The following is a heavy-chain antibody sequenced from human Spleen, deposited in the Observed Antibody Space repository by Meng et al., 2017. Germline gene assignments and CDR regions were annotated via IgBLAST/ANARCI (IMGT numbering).Heavy chain of an antibody. Sequence: QVRIVQFWTKWNKPGSSVKASCNTSGHISPAYNNPWVRRAPGKGLEWMGRINPKSGDTHYAQKFQARVTMTGDTSISTAYMELSGLRSDDTAMYYCARDEDISAAGKLFGDYWGQGTLVTVSS. J-gene: IGHJ4*02. CDR3: ARDEDISAAGKLFGDY. D-gene: IGHD6-25*01. CDR2: INPKSGDT. V-gene: IGHV1-2*06. CDR1: GHISPAYN.